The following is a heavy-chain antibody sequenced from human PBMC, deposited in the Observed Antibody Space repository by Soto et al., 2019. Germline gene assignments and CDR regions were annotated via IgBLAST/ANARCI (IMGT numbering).Heavy chain of an antibody. J-gene: IGHJ3*02. CDR1: GITFGDNA. Sequence: EVQLVESGGGLVKPGRSLRLSCTASGITFGDNAMTWFRQAPGKGLEWVGFITSRRYGATPQYAASVKGRFTISRDDSNSIAYLQMNSLRTEDTAVYYCSRLGRATRPEQAFDIWGRGTMCTVSS. CDR3: SRLGRATRPEQAFDI. CDR2: ITSRRYGATP. D-gene: IGHD5-12*01. V-gene: IGHV3-49*05.